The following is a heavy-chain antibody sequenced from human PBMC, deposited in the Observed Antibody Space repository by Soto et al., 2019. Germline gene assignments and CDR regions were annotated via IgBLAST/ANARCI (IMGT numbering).Heavy chain of an antibody. Sequence: QHGGSLRLSCAASGFTVSSYWMSWVRQAPGKGLEWVANIKQDGSEKYYVDSVKGRFTISRDNAKNSLYLQMNSLRAEDTAVYYCAREIAARPSFDYWGQGTLVTVSS. V-gene: IGHV3-7*05. CDR2: IKQDGSEK. D-gene: IGHD6-6*01. J-gene: IGHJ4*02. CDR3: AREIAARPSFDY. CDR1: GFTVSSYW.